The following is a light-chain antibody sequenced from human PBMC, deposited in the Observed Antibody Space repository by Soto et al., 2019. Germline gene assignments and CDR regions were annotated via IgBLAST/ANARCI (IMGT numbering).Light chain of an antibody. J-gene: IGKJ1*01. Sequence: EIVMTQSPATLSLSPGERATLSCRASQSVSSNLAWYQQKPGQAPRLLISDASTRATGIPDRFGGSGSGTEFTLTITSLQSEDFAVYYCQHYNDLPLTFGQGTKVEIK. CDR1: QSVSSN. V-gene: IGKV3-15*01. CDR3: QHYNDLPLT. CDR2: DAS.